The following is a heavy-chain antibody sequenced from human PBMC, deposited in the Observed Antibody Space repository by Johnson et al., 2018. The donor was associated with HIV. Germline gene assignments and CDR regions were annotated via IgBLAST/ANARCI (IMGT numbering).Heavy chain of an antibody. CDR2: IWYDGTNK. CDR1: GFTFSSYG. D-gene: IGHD6-6*01. Sequence: VQLVESGGGVVQPGRSLRLSCAASGFTFSSYGMHWVRQAPGKGLEWVAVIWYDGTNKYYPDSVKGRFTISRDNSQNTLYLQMNSLRAEDTAVYYCASIAARRVSAFDIWGQGTMVTVSS. V-gene: IGHV3-33*01. J-gene: IGHJ3*02. CDR3: ASIAARRVSAFDI.